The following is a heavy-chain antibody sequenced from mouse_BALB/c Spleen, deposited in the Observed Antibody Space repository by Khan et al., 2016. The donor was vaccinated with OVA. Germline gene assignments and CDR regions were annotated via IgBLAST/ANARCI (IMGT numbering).Heavy chain of an antibody. Sequence: VQLQESGAELVRPGASVKLSCKTSGYIFTNYWIHWLKQRSGQGLGWIARIYPGTDSTYYNEKFKDKATLTADKSSRTAYMQLSSLKSEDSAVDFCARAGDYDEDWFAYWGQGTLVTVSA. D-gene: IGHD2-4*01. CDR1: GYIFTNYW. V-gene: IGHV1S132*01. J-gene: IGHJ3*01. CDR2: IYPGTDST. CDR3: ARAGDYDEDWFAY.